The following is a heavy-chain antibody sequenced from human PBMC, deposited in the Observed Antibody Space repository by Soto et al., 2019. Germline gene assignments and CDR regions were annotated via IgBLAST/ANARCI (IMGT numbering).Heavy chain of an antibody. J-gene: IGHJ4*02. V-gene: IGHV1-18*01. D-gene: IGHD1-26*01. CDR3: ATGGEQRYGEFEF. CDR1: GSLVNGYG. CDR2: ISSYNGNT. Sequence: QVQLLQSGAEVKKPGASLKVSCKASGSLVNGYGVSWVRQAPGQGLEWMGWISSYNGNTRSTQKFQARVTMTTDTSTSTAYMELGSLTSDDTAVYYCATGGEQRYGEFEFWGQGTLVTVSS.